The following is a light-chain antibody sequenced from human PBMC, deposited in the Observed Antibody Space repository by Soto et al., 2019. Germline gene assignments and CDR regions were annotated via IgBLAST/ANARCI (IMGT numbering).Light chain of an antibody. Sequence: QSALTQPASVSGSPGQSITISCTGASSDVGSYTLVSWYQQHPGKAPKVMIYEVSKRPSGISNRFSGSKSGNTASLTISGLQAEDEADYYCCSYAGTSTWVFGGGTKLTVL. V-gene: IGLV2-23*02. CDR3: CSYAGTSTWV. CDR2: EVS. J-gene: IGLJ3*02. CDR1: SSDVGSYTL.